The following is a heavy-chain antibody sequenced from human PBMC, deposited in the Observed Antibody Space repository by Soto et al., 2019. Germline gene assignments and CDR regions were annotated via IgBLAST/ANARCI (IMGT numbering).Heavy chain of an antibody. J-gene: IGHJ4*02. V-gene: IGHV4-38-2*01. CDR2: VYHSGRT. Sequence: LSLTCAVSGYSITTGYYWGWVRRPPGKGLEWIGSVYHSGRTSYNPSLESRVTISVDTSKNQFSLRLSSVTAADTAVYYCARGVNYYDSSGFYPRDYWGQGILVTVSS. CDR3: ARGVNYYDSSGFYPRDY. D-gene: IGHD3-22*01. CDR1: GYSITTGYY.